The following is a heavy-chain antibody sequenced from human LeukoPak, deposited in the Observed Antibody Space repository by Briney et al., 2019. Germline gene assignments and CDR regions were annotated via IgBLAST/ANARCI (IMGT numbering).Heavy chain of an antibody. Sequence: GGSLRLSCAASGFTFSSYAMSWVRQAPGKGLEWVSAISGSGGSTYYADSVKGRFTISRDNSKNTLYLQMNSLRAEDTAVYYCAKEGWAVAANGGIIDYWGQGTLVTVSS. J-gene: IGHJ4*02. CDR3: AKEGWAVAANGGIIDY. CDR2: ISGSGGST. CDR1: GFTFSSYA. V-gene: IGHV3-23*01. D-gene: IGHD6-19*01.